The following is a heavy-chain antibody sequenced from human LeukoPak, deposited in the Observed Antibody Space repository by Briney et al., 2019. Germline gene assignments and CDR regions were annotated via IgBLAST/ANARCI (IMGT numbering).Heavy chain of an antibody. CDR3: AKDHGYCSGGSCPPFGY. J-gene: IGHJ4*02. CDR1: GFTLSSYA. Sequence: GGSLRLSCAASGFTLSSYAMSWVRQAPGKGLEWVSAISGSGGSTYYADSVKGRFTISRDNSKNTLYLQMNSLRAEDTAVYYCAKDHGYCSGGSCPPFGYWGQGTLVTVSS. D-gene: IGHD2-15*01. CDR2: ISGSGGST. V-gene: IGHV3-23*01.